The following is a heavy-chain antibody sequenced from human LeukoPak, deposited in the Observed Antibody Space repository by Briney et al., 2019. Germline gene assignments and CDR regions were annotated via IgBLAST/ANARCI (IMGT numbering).Heavy chain of an antibody. V-gene: IGHV4-59*01. D-gene: IGHD6-13*01. CDR3: AREEGIAAAGALEY. Sequence: SETLSLTCIVSGGSISSYYWSWIRQPPGKGLEWIGFIYHSGNTNKNPSLTTRVTMSVDTSKTQITLRLSSVTAADTAVYYCAREEGIAAAGALEYWGQGILVTVSS. CDR1: GGSISSYY. CDR2: IYHSGNT. J-gene: IGHJ4*02.